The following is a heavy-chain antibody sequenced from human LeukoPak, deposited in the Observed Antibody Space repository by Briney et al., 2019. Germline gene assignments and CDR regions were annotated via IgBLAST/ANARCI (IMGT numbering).Heavy chain of an antibody. Sequence: PSETLSLTCTVSGGSISSSSYYWGWIRQPPGKGLEWIGSIYYSGSTYYNPSLKSRVTISVDTSKNQFSLKLSSVTAADTAVYYCARERAVTTYYYFDYWGQGTLVTVSS. CDR1: GGSISSSSYY. V-gene: IGHV4-39*07. D-gene: IGHD4-17*01. CDR2: IYYSGST. J-gene: IGHJ4*02. CDR3: ARERAVTTYYYFDY.